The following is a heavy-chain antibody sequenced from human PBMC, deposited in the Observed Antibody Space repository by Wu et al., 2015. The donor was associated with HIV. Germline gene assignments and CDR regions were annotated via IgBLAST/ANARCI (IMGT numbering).Heavy chain of an antibody. CDR2: ISAYSGNT. CDR1: GYTFTSFG. J-gene: IGHJ4*02. Sequence: QVQLVQSGAEVKKPGASVKVSCKASGYTFTSFGISWVRQAPGQGLEWMGWISAYSGNTNYGQKFQDRVTMTTDTSTSTAYMELRSLRSDDTAVYYCARDWPYDSSGYFPFDYVGPGNAWSPS. V-gene: IGHV1-18*01. D-gene: IGHD3-22*01. CDR3: ARDWPYDSSGYFPFDY.